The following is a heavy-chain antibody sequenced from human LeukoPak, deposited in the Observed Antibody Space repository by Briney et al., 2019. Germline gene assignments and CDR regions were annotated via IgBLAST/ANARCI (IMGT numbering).Heavy chain of an antibody. CDR2: INQGGSET. CDR1: GSTFRTYW. CDR3: ARLIGDRTIYDY. D-gene: IGHD6-6*01. J-gene: IGHJ4*02. V-gene: IGHV3-7*01. Sequence: PGGSLRLSCAASGSTFRTYWMSWVRQAPGKGLEWVASINQGGSETYYVESVKGRFTISRDNAMNSFFLQMNSLRAEDTAVYYCARLIGDRTIYDYWGQGTLVTVSS.